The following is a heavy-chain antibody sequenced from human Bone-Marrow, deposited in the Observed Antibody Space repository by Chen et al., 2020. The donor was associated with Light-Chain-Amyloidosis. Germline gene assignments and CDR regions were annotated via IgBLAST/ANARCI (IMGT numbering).Heavy chain of an antibody. CDR3: ARPDTAMVTGYYYYGMDV. CDR1: GFTVSSNY. Sequence: EVQLVESGGGLIQPGGSLRLSCAASGFTVSSNYMSWVRQAPGKGLEWVSVIYSGGSTNYADSVKGRFTISRDNSKNTLYLQMNSLRAEDTAVYYCARPDTAMVTGYYYYGMDVWGQGTTVTVSS. J-gene: IGHJ6*02. V-gene: IGHV3-53*01. D-gene: IGHD5-18*01. CDR2: IYSGGST.